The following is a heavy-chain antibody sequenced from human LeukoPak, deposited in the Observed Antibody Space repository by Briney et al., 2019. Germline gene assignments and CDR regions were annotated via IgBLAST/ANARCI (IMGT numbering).Heavy chain of an antibody. D-gene: IGHD3-3*01. CDR3: AKYEQASHYYYYYMDV. J-gene: IGHJ6*03. CDR2: ISGSGGST. CDR1: GFTFSSYA. V-gene: IGHV3-23*01. Sequence: PGGSLRLSCAASGFTFSSYAMSWVRQAPGKGLEWVSAISGSGGSTYYADSVKGRFTISRDSSKNTLYLQMNSLRAEDTAVYYCAKYEQASHYYYYYMDVWGKGTTVTVSS.